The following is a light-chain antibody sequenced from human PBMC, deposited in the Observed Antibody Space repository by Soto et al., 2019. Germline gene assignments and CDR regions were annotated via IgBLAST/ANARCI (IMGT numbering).Light chain of an antibody. J-gene: IGLJ1*01. CDR3: SSYTSSSTRV. Sequence: SVQTPPGSVSGSRGQSLALPCTGTSTDVGGYNYVSWYQQHPGKAPKLMIYDVSNRPSGVSNRFSGSKSGNTASLTISGLQADDEADYYCSSYTSSSTRVFRTGTKVPGL. CDR2: DVS. V-gene: IGLV2-14*01. CDR1: STDVGGYNY.